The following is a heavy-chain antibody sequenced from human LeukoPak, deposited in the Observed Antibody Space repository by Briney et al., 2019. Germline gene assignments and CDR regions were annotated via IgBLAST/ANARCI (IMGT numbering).Heavy chain of an antibody. J-gene: IGHJ5*02. V-gene: IGHV1-46*01. CDR2: INPSGGST. CDR3: ASAQSSGYYL. Sequence: GASVKVSCKASGYTFTSYYMHWVRQAPGQGLEWMGIINPSGGSTSYAQKFQGRVTITRDTSTSTVYMELSSLRSEDTAVYYCASAQSSGYYLWGQGTLVTVSS. CDR1: GYTFTSYY. D-gene: IGHD3-22*01.